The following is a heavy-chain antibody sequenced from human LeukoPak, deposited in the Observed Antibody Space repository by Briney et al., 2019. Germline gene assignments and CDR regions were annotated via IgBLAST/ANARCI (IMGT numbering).Heavy chain of an antibody. CDR1: GFTFSRYG. Sequence: GGSLGLSCAASGFTFSRYGMHWVRQAPGKGLECVAFIRYDGSNKYYADSVKGRFTISRDNSKNTLYLQMNSLRAEDTAVYYCAKVDRSGSRYDAFDIWGQGTMVTVSS. CDR2: IRYDGSNK. J-gene: IGHJ3*02. V-gene: IGHV3-30*02. CDR3: AKVDRSGSRYDAFDI. D-gene: IGHD1-26*01.